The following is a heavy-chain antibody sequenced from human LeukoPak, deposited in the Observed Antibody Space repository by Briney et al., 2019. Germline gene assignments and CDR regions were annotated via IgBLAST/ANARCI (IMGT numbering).Heavy chain of an antibody. CDR3: ARGSGYVWGTYRY. Sequence: PSETLSLTCTVSGGSISSYYWSWIRQPPGKGLEWIGEINHSGSTNYNPSLKSRVTISVDTSKNQFSLKLSSVTAADTAVYYCARGSGYVWGTYRYWGQGTLVTVSS. J-gene: IGHJ4*02. CDR2: INHSGST. V-gene: IGHV4-34*01. CDR1: GGSISSYY. D-gene: IGHD3-16*01.